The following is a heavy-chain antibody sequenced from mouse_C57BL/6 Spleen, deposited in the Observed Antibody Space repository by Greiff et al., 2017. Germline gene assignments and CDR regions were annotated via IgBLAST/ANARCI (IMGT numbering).Heavy chain of an antibody. J-gene: IGHJ3*01. CDR1: GYAFSSSW. V-gene: IGHV1-82*01. Sequence: VHLVESGPELVKPGASVKISCKASGYAFSSSWMHWVKQRPGKGLEWIGRIYPGDGDTNYNGKFKGKATLTADKSSSTAYMKLSSLTSEDSAVYFCAREFYDGCYLAWFAYWGQGTLVTVSA. CDR3: AREFYDGCYLAWFAY. D-gene: IGHD2-3*01. CDR2: IYPGDGDT.